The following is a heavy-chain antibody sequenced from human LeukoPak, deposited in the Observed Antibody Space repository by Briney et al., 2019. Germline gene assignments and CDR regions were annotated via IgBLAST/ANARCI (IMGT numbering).Heavy chain of an antibody. CDR2: VDKDGSEK. V-gene: IGHV3-7*01. Sequence: TGGSLRLSCAVAGFRFSKYSMRWVRQAPGKGLEWVASVDKDGSEKRYVDSVKGRSTISRDNAKNSVYLQMTSLGAEDTAVYCCATYTQYFGAPGTDYWGQGTLVTVSS. CDR1: GFRFSKYS. D-gene: IGHD3-10*01. CDR3: ATYTQYFGAPGTDY. J-gene: IGHJ4*02.